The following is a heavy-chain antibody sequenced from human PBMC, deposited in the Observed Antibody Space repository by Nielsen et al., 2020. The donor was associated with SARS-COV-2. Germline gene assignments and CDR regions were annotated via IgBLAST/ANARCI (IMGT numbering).Heavy chain of an antibody. CDR2: INPSGGST. Sequence: ASVKVSCKASGYTFTSYYMYWVRQAPGQGLEWMGIINPSGGSTSYAQKFQGRVTMTRDTSTSTVYMELSSLRSEDTAVYYCARDLTYSYGYDYYYGMDVWGQGTTVTVSS. J-gene: IGHJ6*02. D-gene: IGHD5-18*01. CDR3: ARDLTYSYGYDYYYGMDV. V-gene: IGHV1-46*01. CDR1: GYTFTSYY.